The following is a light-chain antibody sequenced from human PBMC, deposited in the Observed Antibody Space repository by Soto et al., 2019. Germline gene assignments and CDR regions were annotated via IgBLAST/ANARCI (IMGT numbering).Light chain of an antibody. V-gene: IGLV2-8*01. J-gene: IGLJ1*01. CDR1: SSDIGNYNY. Sequence: QSALTQPPSASGSPGQSVTISCTGTSSDIGNYNYVSWYQQHPGKAPKLMIYEVSKRPSGVPDRFSGSKSGSTASLTVSWLQADDEADYYCSSYAGSNTPYVFGTGTKLTVL. CDR3: SSYAGSNTPYV. CDR2: EVS.